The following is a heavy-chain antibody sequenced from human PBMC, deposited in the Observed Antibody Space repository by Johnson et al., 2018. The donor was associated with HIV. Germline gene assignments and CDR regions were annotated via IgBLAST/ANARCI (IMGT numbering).Heavy chain of an antibody. CDR1: GFTFSSYG. V-gene: IGHV3-30*03. CDR2: ISYDGRNK. J-gene: IGHJ3*02. D-gene: IGHD3-16*01. CDR3: TTKSLGAFDI. Sequence: QVQLVESGGGVVQPGRSLRLSCAASGFTFSSYGMHWVRQAPGKGLAWVAVISYDGRNKYYADSVKGGFTISRDDSKKTLYLQMNSLKTEDTAVYYCTTKSLGAFDIWGQGTMVTVSS.